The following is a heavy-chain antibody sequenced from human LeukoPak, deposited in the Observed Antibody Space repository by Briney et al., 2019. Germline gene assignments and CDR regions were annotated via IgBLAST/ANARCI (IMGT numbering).Heavy chain of an antibody. V-gene: IGHV1-2*02. Sequence: GASVKVSCKASGYTFTGYYMHWVRQAPGRGLEWMGWINPNSGGTNYAQKFQGRVTMTRDTSISTAYMELSRLRSDDTAVYYCAREVGGVPIFHYWGQGTLVTVSS. CDR2: INPNSGGT. CDR3: AREVGGVPIFHY. CDR1: GYTFTGYY. J-gene: IGHJ4*02. D-gene: IGHD3-3*01.